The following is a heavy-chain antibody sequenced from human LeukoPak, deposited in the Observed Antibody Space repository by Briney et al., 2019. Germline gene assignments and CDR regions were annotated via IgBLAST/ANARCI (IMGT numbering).Heavy chain of an antibody. CDR2: INHSGST. V-gene: IGHV4-34*01. Sequence: KASETLSLTCAVYGGSFSGYYWSWIRQPPGKGLEWIGEINHSGSTNYNPSLKSRVTISVDTSKNQFSLKLSSVTAADTAVYYCARRRTTGTTGYFDYWGQGILVTVSS. CDR3: ARRRTTGTTGYFDY. D-gene: IGHD1-1*01. CDR1: GGSFSGYY. J-gene: IGHJ4*02.